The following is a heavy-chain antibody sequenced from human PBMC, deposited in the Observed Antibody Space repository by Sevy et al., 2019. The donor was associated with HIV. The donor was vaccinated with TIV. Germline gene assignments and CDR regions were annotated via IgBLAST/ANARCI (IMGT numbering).Heavy chain of an antibody. V-gene: IGHV4-39*01. Sequence: SETLSLTCTVSGGSISSSSYYWSWIRQPPGKGLEWLGSIYYSGSTYYNPSLKSRVTISVDTSKNQFSLKLSSVTAADTAVYYCARVVKWELLFDYWGQRTLVTVSS. CDR2: IYYSGST. D-gene: IGHD1-26*01. J-gene: IGHJ4*02. CDR1: GGSISSSSYY. CDR3: ARVVKWELLFDY.